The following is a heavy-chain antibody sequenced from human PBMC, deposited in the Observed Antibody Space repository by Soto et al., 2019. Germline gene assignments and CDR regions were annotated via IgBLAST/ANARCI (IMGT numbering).Heavy chain of an antibody. J-gene: IGHJ3*02. Sequence: SETLSLTCAVYGGSFSGYYWSWIRQPPGKGLEWIGEINHSGSTNYNPSLKSRVTISVDTSKNQFSLKLSSVTAADTAVYYCAREGAVLLWFGESDPDAFDIWGQGTMVTVSS. CDR1: GGSFSGYY. CDR2: INHSGST. CDR3: AREGAVLLWFGESDPDAFDI. V-gene: IGHV4-34*01. D-gene: IGHD3-10*01.